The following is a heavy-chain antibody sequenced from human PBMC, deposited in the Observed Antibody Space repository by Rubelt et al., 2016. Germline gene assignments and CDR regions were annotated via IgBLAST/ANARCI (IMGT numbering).Heavy chain of an antibody. CDR1: GASISSSSYY. CDR3: ARDTTKYYFDY. J-gene: IGHJ4*02. V-gene: IGHV4-39*07. Sequence: QVQLQESGPGVVKPSETLSLTCTVSGASISSSSYYWGWIRQPPGKGLEWIGSIYYTRSTNYNPSLKSRVTISEDTAKNQMSLKLSAVTAADTAVYYCARDTTKYYFDYWGQGTLVTVSS. CDR2: IYYTRST. D-gene: IGHD1-14*01.